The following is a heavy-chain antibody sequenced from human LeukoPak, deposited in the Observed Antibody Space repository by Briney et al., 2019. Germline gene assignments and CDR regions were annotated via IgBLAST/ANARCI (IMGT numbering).Heavy chain of an antibody. CDR1: GFTFSSYS. CDR2: ISSSSSYI. CDR3: ARDRSSDGDYVFDY. V-gene: IGHV3-21*01. J-gene: IGHJ4*02. D-gene: IGHD4-17*01. Sequence: GGSLRLSCAASGFTFSSYSMNWVRQAPGKGLEWVSSISSSSSYIYYADSVKGRFTISRDNAKNSLYLQMNNLRAEDTAVYYCARDRSSDGDYVFDYWGQGTLVTVSS.